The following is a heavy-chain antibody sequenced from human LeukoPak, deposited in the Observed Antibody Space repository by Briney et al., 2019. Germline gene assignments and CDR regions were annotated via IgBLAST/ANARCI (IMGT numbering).Heavy chain of an antibody. CDR3: AKHPYYDFWSGYQSVDY. Sequence: GGSLRLSCAASGFTFSTYAMSWVRQAPGKGLEWVSAISGSSGTTYYADSVKGRLTISRDSSKNTLYLQMNSLRAEDTAVYYCAKHPYYDFWSGYQSVDYWGQGTLVTVSS. CDR1: GFTFSTYA. CDR2: ISGSSGTT. D-gene: IGHD3-3*01. J-gene: IGHJ4*02. V-gene: IGHV3-23*01.